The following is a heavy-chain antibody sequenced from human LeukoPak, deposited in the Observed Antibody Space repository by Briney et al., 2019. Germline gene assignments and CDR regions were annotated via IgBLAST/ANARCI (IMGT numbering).Heavy chain of an antibody. CDR2: IIPIFGTA. CDR1: GGTFSSYA. J-gene: IGHJ4*02. CDR3: ARVALMYYYDSSGYDFDY. D-gene: IGHD3-22*01. Sequence: SVKVPCKASGGTFSSYAISWVRQAPGQGLEWMGGIIPIFGTANYAQKFQGRVTITADESTSTAYMKLSSLRSEDTAVYYCARVALMYYYDSSGYDFDYWGQGTLVTVSS. V-gene: IGHV1-69*13.